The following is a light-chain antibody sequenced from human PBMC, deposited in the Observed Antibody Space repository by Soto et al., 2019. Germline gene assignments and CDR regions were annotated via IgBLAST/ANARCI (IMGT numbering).Light chain of an antibody. CDR1: QSFSSN. CDR2: GAS. V-gene: IGKV3-20*01. Sequence: ELVMTQSPATLSVSPGERATLSCRASQSFSSNVAWYQLKPGQAPRLLIYGASSRATGIPDRFSGSGSGTDFTLTISRLEPEDSAVYYCQQYGSSPPGTFGQGTKVEI. CDR3: QQYGSSPPGT. J-gene: IGKJ1*01.